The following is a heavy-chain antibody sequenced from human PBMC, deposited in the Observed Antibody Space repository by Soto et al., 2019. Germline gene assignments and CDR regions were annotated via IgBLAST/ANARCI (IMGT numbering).Heavy chain of an antibody. V-gene: IGHV1-69*01. CDR2: IIPIFGTA. CDR1: GGTFSSYA. J-gene: IGHJ5*02. D-gene: IGHD6-6*01. CDR3: ASLPPEYSSSSWWFDP. Sequence: QVQLVQSGAEVKKPGSSVKVSCKASGGTFSSYAISWVRQAPGQGLEWLGGIIPIFGTANYAQKFQGRVTITADESTSTAYMELSSLRSEDTAVYYCASLPPEYSSSSWWFDPWGQGTLVTVSS.